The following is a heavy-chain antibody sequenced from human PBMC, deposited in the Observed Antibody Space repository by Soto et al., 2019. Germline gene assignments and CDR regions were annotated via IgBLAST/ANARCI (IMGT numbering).Heavy chain of an antibody. J-gene: IGHJ6*02. D-gene: IGHD3-3*01. CDR3: ARDKKRLFWSGPTYGMDV. CDR2: ISYDGSNK. V-gene: IGHV3-30-3*01. Sequence: SGGSLRLSCAASGFTFSSYAMHWVRQAPGKGLEWVAVISYDGSNKYYADSVKGRFTISRDNSKNTLYLQMNSLRAEDTAVYYCARDKKRLFWSGPTYGMDVWGQGTTVTVSS. CDR1: GFTFSSYA.